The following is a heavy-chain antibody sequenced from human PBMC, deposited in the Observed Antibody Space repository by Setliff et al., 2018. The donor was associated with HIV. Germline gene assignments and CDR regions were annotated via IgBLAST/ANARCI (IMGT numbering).Heavy chain of an antibody. D-gene: IGHD3-10*01. CDR1: GGSFNILG. J-gene: IGHJ3*02. CDR2: IIPVVDAP. V-gene: IGHV1-69*06. Sequence: SVKVSCKASGGSFNILGFTWVRQAPGQGLEWVGGIIPVVDAPIYAQRFQGRVVITADKSTGTAYMQLSSLKFEDTSVYYCATRPPGVHGFSIWGQGTMVTVSS. CDR3: ATRPPGVHGFSI.